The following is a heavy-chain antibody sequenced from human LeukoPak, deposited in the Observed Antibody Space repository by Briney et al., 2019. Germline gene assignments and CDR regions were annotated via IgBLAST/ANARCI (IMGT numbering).Heavy chain of an antibody. D-gene: IGHD3-22*01. J-gene: IGHJ2*01. Sequence: GASVKVSCKASGYTFTSYYMHWVRQAPGRGLEWMGIINPSGGSTSYAQKFQGRVTMTGDMSTSTVYMELSSLRSEDTAVYYCARDSGDYYDSSGYENHWYFDLWGRGTLVTVSS. CDR3: ARDSGDYYDSSGYENHWYFDL. CDR1: GYTFTSYY. CDR2: INPSGGST. V-gene: IGHV1-46*01.